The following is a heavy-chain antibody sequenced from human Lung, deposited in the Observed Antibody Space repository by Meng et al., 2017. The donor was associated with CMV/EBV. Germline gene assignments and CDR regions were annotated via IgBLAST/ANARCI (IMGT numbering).Heavy chain of an antibody. Sequence: LRLSXTVSRDSMSSYGYNWSWIRQPPGEGLEWIGYIHSTGSTYYNPSLKGRITISIDTSRNQFSLELTSVTAADTAIYYCARVADPSVPYYFDFWGPGTLVTVSS. CDR1: RDSMSSYGYN. V-gene: IGHV4-30-4*01. CDR3: ARVADPSVPYYFDF. CDR2: IHSTGST. J-gene: IGHJ4*02.